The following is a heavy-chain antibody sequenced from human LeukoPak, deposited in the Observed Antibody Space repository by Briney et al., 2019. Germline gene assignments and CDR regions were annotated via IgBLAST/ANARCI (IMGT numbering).Heavy chain of an antibody. J-gene: IGHJ4*02. CDR2: IYYSGST. Sequence: PSETLSLTCTVSGGSISSYYWSWIRQPPGKGLEWIGYIYYSGSTNYNPSLKSRVTISVDTSKNQFSLKLSSVTAADTAVYYCARGERYCGSGSHSVTDYWGQGTLVTVSS. CDR3: ARGERYCGSGSHSVTDY. D-gene: IGHD3-10*01. CDR1: GGSISSYY. V-gene: IGHV4-59*01.